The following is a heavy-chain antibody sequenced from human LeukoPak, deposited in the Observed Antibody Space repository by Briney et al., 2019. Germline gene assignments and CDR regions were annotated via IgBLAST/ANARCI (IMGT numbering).Heavy chain of an antibody. CDR3: ASSPEDSGSWYHFDY. CDR1: GFTFSSYA. Sequence: GSLRLSCAASGFTFSSYAMHWVRQAPGKGLERVAVISYDGSNKYYADSVKGRFTISRDNSKNTLYLQMNSLRAEDTAVYYCASSPEDSGSWYHFDYWGQGTLVTVSS. V-gene: IGHV3-30*04. D-gene: IGHD6-13*01. CDR2: ISYDGSNK. J-gene: IGHJ4*02.